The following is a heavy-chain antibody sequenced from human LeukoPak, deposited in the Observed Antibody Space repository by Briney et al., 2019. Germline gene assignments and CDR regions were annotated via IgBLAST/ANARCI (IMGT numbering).Heavy chain of an antibody. D-gene: IGHD5-12*01. Sequence: GGSLRLSCAASGLXFSTYDMHWVRQATGEGLEWVSGIGKSGDTYYVGSVKGRFTISRDNAKNSLYLQMNSLRSGDTAVYYCARGAYTGFDVWGQGTVVTVSS. CDR2: IGKSGDT. CDR1: GLXFSTYD. V-gene: IGHV3-13*04. J-gene: IGHJ3*01. CDR3: ARGAYTGFDV.